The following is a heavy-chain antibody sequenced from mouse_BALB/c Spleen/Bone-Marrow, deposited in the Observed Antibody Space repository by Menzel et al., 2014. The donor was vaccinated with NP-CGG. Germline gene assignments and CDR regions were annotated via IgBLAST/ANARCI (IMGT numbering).Heavy chain of an antibody. CDR3: ANLGRYARDD. J-gene: IGHJ4*01. Sequence: QVQLQQSGPELVKPGASVKISCKASGYTFTDYYINWVKQKPGPGLEWIGWIYPGSGNTKYNEKFKGKATLTVDTSSSTAYMQLSSLTSEDTAVYFCANLGRYARDDWGQGASVTVSS. V-gene: IGHV1-84*02. CDR2: IYPGSGNT. D-gene: IGHD3-1*01. CDR1: GYTFTDYY.